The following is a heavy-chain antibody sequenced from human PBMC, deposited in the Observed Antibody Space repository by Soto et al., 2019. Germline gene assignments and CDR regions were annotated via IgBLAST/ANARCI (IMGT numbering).Heavy chain of an antibody. J-gene: IGHJ4*02. CDR1: GGSISSSSYY. CDR2: IYYSGST. D-gene: IGHD6-13*01. Sequence: SETLSLTCTVSGGSISSSSYYWGWIRQPPGKGLEWIGSIYYSGSTYYNPSLKSRVTISVDTSKNQFSLKLSSVTAADTAVYYCARHQDKGGYSSSWLSGIYFDYWGQGTLVTVSS. V-gene: IGHV4-39*01. CDR3: ARHQDKGGYSSSWLSGIYFDY.